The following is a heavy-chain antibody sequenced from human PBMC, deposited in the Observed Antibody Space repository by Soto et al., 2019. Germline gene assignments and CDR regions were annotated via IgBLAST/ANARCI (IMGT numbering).Heavy chain of an antibody. CDR3: ATCIVGATSGADAFDI. CDR2: ISSSSSYI. V-gene: IGHV3-21*01. Sequence: EVQLVESGGGLVKPGGTLRLSCAASGFTFSSYRMNWVRQAPGKGLEWVASISSSSSYIYYADSVKGRFTISRDNVKNSLYLQMNSLRAEDTAVYYCATCIVGATSGADAFDIWGQGTMVTVSS. D-gene: IGHD1-26*01. J-gene: IGHJ3*02. CDR1: GFTFSSYR.